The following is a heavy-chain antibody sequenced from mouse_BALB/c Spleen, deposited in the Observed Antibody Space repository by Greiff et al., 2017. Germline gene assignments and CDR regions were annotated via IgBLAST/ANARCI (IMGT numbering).Heavy chain of an antibody. Sequence: QVQLQQPGAELVKPGAPVKLSCKASGYTFTSYWMNWVKQRPGRGLEWIGRIDPSDSETHYNQKFKDKATLTVDKSSSTAYIQLSSLTSEDSAVYYCARAYYGNYGGAMDYWGQGTSVTVSS. D-gene: IGHD2-10*01. J-gene: IGHJ4*01. CDR1: GYTFTSYW. CDR3: ARAYYGNYGGAMDY. V-gene: IGHV1-69*02. CDR2: IDPSDSET.